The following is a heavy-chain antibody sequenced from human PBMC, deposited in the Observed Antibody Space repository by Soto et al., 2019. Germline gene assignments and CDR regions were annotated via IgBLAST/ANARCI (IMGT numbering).Heavy chain of an antibody. CDR3: ARAYVGVGYCSSTSCYAGPSVYYYYMDV. CDR1: GGSISSDY. CDR2: IYYSGST. Sequence: PSETLSLTCTVSGGSISSDYWSWIRQPPGKGLEWIGYIYYSGSTNYNPSLKSRVTISVDTSKNQFSLKLSSVTAADTAVYYCARAYVGVGYCSSTSCYAGPSVYYYYMDVWGKGTTVTVSS. D-gene: IGHD2-2*01. J-gene: IGHJ6*03. V-gene: IGHV4-59*01.